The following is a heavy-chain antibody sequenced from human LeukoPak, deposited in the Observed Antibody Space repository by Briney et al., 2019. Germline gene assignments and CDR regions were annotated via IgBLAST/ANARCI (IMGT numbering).Heavy chain of an antibody. J-gene: IGHJ4*02. Sequence: GGSLRLSCAASGFTFSSYAMHWVRQAPGKGLEWVAVISYDGSNKYYADSVKGRFTISRDNSKNTLYLQMNSLRAEDTAVYYCARDETRQQWLVKLDYWGKGALVTVSS. CDR1: GFTFSSYA. CDR3: ARDETRQQWLVKLDY. CDR2: ISYDGSNK. D-gene: IGHD6-19*01. V-gene: IGHV3-30*04.